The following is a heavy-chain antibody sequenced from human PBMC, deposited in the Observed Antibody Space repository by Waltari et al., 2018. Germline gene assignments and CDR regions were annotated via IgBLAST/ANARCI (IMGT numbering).Heavy chain of an antibody. CDR3: ARGDGGSGLGASDI. V-gene: IGHV3-33*01. J-gene: IGHJ3*02. D-gene: IGHD3-3*01. CDR1: GFTFTNHG. Sequence: QVQLVESGGGVVQSGRSLRLSCVGSGFTFTNHGRNWVRQAPGKGLGWVAVIWYDGTNKNYADSVKGRFTISRDNSKNTLYLEMNSLRAEDTAVYFCARGDGGSGLGASDIWGQGTMVTVSS. CDR2: IWYDGTNK.